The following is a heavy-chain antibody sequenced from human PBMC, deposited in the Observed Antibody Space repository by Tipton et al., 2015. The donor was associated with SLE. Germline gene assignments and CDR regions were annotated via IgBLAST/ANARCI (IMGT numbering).Heavy chain of an antibody. D-gene: IGHD2-2*01. V-gene: IGHV1-69*01. CDR3: AKDGGYQLLYYYYYYGMDV. CDR1: GGTFSSYA. Sequence: QVQLVQSGAEVKKPGSSVKVSCKASGGTFSSYAISWVRQAPGQGLEWMGGIIPIFGTANYAQKFQGRVTITTDESTSTAYMELSSLRSEDTAVYYCAKDGGYQLLYYYYYYGMDVWGQGTTVTVSS. CDR2: IIPIFGTA. J-gene: IGHJ6*02.